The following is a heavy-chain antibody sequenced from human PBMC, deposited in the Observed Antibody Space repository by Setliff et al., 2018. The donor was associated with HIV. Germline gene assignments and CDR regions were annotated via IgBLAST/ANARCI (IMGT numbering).Heavy chain of an antibody. CDR3: ARTYYGGNY. J-gene: IGHJ4*02. V-gene: IGHV3-30*04. Sequence: RLSCAASGFIFSSYAMDWVRQAPGKGLEWVAVIPYDGSKKYYADSVKGRFTISRDNSKNTLYLQMNSLRAEDTAVYYCARTYYGGNYWGQGALVTVSS. D-gene: IGHD4-17*01. CDR2: IPYDGSKK. CDR1: GFIFSSYA.